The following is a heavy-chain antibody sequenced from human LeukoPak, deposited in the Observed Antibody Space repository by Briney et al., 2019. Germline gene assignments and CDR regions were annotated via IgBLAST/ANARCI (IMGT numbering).Heavy chain of an antibody. CDR3: VQDWAWGAFGY. CDR1: GGSFSGYY. Sequence: PSETLSLTCAVYGGSFSGYYWSWIRQPPGKGLEWVSGITGAGHTYYADSVQGRFTIYRDNSKNTLYLQMNRLGAEDTAIYYCVQDWAWGAFGYWGQGTLVTVSS. CDR2: ITGAGHT. D-gene: IGHD7-27*01. J-gene: IGHJ4*02. V-gene: IGHV3-23*01.